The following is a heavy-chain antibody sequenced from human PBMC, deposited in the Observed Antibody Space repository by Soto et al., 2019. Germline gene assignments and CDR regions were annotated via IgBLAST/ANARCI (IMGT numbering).Heavy chain of an antibody. J-gene: IGHJ5*02. V-gene: IGHV3-30*19. CDR2: TSYDGSNN. D-gene: IGHD3-16*01. Sequence: QLQLVESGGGVVQPGTSLRLSCAASGFMFKSYVMHWVRQAPGKGLEWVALTSYDGSNNYYGDSVKGRFTVSRDNSKNKLHLQMDSLKPEDTVLYYCARWGTTGGFDLWGQGTRVSVSS. CDR1: GFMFKSYV. CDR3: ARWGTTGGFDL.